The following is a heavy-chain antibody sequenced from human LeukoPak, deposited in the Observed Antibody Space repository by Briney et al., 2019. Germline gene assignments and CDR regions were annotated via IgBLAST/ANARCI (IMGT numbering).Heavy chain of an antibody. D-gene: IGHD2-21*02. CDR3: ARGIVVVTAIGYFDY. J-gene: IGHJ4*02. Sequence: ASVNVSCKASGGTFSSYAISWVRQAPGQGLEWMGGIIPIFGTPNYDKKCQGRVTITTDESTSKAYMELSSLRSEDTAVYYCARGIVVVTAIGYFDYWGQGTLVTVSS. CDR1: GGTFSSYA. V-gene: IGHV1-69*05. CDR2: IIPIFGTP.